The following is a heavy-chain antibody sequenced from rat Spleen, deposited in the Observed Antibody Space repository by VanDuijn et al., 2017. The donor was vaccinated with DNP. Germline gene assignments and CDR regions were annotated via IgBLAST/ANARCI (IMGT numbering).Heavy chain of an antibody. J-gene: IGHJ4*01. V-gene: IGHV5S13*01. CDR1: GFSFSDYN. CDR3: ARHGEVPTRYAMDA. D-gene: IGHD2-1*01. Sequence: EVQLVESGGGLVQPGRSLKLSCAASGFSFSDYNMVWVRQAPTKGLEWVASIGTGGDNTYYRDSVRDRFTISRDNSKNIQYLQMDSLRSEETATYYCARHGEVPTRYAMDAWGQGTSVTVSS. CDR2: IGTGGDNT.